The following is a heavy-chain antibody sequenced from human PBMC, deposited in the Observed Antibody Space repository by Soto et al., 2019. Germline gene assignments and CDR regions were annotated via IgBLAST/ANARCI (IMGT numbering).Heavy chain of an antibody. CDR1: GYSFTSYW. V-gene: IGHV5-51*01. J-gene: IGHJ3*02. D-gene: IGHD3-22*01. CDR2: IYPGDSDT. Sequence: RGESLKISCKGSGYSFTSYWIGWVRQMPGKGLEWMGIIYPGDSDTRYSPSFQGQVTISADKSISTAYLQWSSLKASDTAMYYCARRPYDSSGYYSLAFDIWGQGTMVTVSS. CDR3: ARRPYDSSGYYSLAFDI.